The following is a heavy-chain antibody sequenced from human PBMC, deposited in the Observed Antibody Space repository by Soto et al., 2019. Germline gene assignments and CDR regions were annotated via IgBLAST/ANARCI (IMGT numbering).Heavy chain of an antibody. CDR1: GGTFSSYA. J-gene: IGHJ4*02. CDR2: IIPIFGTA. D-gene: IGHD4-17*01. V-gene: IGHV1-69*13. Sequence: ASVKVSCKASGGTFSSYAISWVRQAPGQGLEWMGGIIPIFGTANYAQKFQGRVTITAEESTSTAYMELSSLRSEDTAVYYCATGPYGDYVDEYYFDYWGQGTLVTISS. CDR3: ATGPYGDYVDEYYFDY.